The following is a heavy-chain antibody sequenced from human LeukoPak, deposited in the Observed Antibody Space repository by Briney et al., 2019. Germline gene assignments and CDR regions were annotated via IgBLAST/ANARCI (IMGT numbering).Heavy chain of an antibody. CDR1: GFTFSSYS. CDR2: IKQDGSEK. D-gene: IGHD3-16*02. Sequence: GGSLRLSCAASGFTFSSYSMSWVRQAPGKGLEWVANIKQDGSEKNYVGSVKGRFTIARDNAKNSLYLQMNSLRAEDTAVYYCANDFTYDYVWGSYRSPPFDYWGQGTLVTVSS. V-gene: IGHV3-7*01. CDR3: ANDFTYDYVWGSYRSPPFDY. J-gene: IGHJ4*02.